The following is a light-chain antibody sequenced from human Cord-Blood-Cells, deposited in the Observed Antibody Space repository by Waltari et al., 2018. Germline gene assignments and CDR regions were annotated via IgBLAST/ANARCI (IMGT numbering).Light chain of an antibody. CDR3: CSYAGSSTWV. CDR2: EFS. V-gene: IGLV2-23*02. Sequence: QSALTQPASMSGSPGQSITISCTGTSSDVGSANLVSWYQQHPGKAPKLMIYEFSKRPSGVSNRFSGSESGNTASLTISGLQAEDEADYCCCSYAGSSTWVFGGGTKLTVL. CDR1: SSDVGSANL. J-gene: IGLJ3*02.